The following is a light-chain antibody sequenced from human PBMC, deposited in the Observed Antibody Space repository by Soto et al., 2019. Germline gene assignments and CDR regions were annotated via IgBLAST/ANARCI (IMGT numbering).Light chain of an antibody. J-gene: IGKJ4*01. CDR1: QSVSSSY. Sequence: EIVLTQSPGTLSLSPGERATLSSRASQSVSSSYLAWYQQKPGQAPRLLIYGASSRATDVPDRFSGSGSGTDFTLTVSRLEPEDFAVYYCQQYGMSLTFGGGTKVEIK. CDR3: QQYGMSLT. CDR2: GAS. V-gene: IGKV3-20*01.